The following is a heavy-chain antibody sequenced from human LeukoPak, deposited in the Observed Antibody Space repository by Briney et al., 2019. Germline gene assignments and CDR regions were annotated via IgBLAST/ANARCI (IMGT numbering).Heavy chain of an antibody. CDR2: ISGSGGST. J-gene: IGHJ6*03. V-gene: IGHV3-23*01. Sequence: GGTLRLSCAASGFTFSSYGMSWVRQAPGKGLEWVSAISGSGGSTYYADSVKGRFTISRDNSKNTLYLQMNSLRAEDTAVYYCAKDNGELAVWDYYMDVWGKGTTVTVSS. CDR1: GFTFSSYG. CDR3: AKDNGELAVWDYYMDV. D-gene: IGHD1-26*01.